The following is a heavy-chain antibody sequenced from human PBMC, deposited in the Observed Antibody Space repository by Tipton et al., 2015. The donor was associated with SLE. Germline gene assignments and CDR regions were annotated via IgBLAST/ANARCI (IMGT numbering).Heavy chain of an antibody. CDR1: GVYINSGGFYY. V-gene: IGHV4-61*09. CDR3: AREGVEIVVN. J-gene: IGHJ4*02. D-gene: IGHD2-21*01. CDR2: IYSTGST. Sequence: TLSLTCNVSGVYINSGGFYYWSWIRPPAGKGLEWIGHIYSTGSTDYNPSLKSRVSISVDTSKSQFSLKLSSVTAADTAVYYCAREGVEIVVNWGKGTLVSVSS.